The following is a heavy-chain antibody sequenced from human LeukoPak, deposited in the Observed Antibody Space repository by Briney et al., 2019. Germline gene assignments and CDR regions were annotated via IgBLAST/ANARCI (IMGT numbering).Heavy chain of an antibody. CDR3: ARATDPRDAFDI. J-gene: IGHJ3*02. CDR2: INPNSGGT. Sequence: ASVKGSCKASGYTFTGYYMHWVRQAPGQGLEWVGWINPNSGGTTYVQKFQGRVTMTRDTSISTAYMELSRLRSDDTAVCYCARATDPRDAFDIWGQGTMVTVSS. CDR1: GYTFTGYY. V-gene: IGHV1-2*02.